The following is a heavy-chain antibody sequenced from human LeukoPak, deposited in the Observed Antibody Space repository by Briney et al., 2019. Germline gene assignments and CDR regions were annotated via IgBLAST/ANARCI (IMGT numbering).Heavy chain of an antibody. Sequence: PSETLSLTCTVSGGSISSGSYYWSWIRQPAGKGLEWIGRIYTSGSPNYNPSLKSRVTMSVDTSKNQFSLKLSSVTAADTAVYYCARARYCTSPSCPYYYYYYMDVWGKGTTVTVSS. D-gene: IGHD2-2*01. CDR1: GGSISSGSYY. CDR3: ARARYCTSPSCPYYYYYYMDV. V-gene: IGHV4-61*02. J-gene: IGHJ6*03. CDR2: IYTSGSP.